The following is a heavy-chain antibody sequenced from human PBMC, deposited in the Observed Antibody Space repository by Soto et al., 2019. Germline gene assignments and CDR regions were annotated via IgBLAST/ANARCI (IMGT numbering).Heavy chain of an antibody. D-gene: IGHD2-15*01. Sequence: GGSLRLSCAAAGFTFSSYGMHWVRQAPGKGLEWVAVISYDGSNKYYADSVKGRFTISRDNAKNSLYLQMNSLRAEDTAVYYCARDPELVVVAANDAYDIWGQGTMVTVSS. CDR2: ISYDGSNK. V-gene: IGHV3-30*03. J-gene: IGHJ3*02. CDR3: ARDPELVVVAANDAYDI. CDR1: GFTFSSYG.